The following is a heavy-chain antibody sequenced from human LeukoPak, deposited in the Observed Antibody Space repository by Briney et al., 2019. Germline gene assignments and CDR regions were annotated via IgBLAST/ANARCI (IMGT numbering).Heavy chain of an antibody. CDR2: IYYSGST. CDR3: ARDPRMYWFDP. CDR1: GGSISSYY. J-gene: IGHJ5*02. Sequence: PSETLSLTCTVSGGSISSYYWSWIRQPPGKGLEWIGYIYYSGSTNYNPSLKSRVTISVDTSKNQFSLKLSSVTAADTAVYYCARDPRMYWFDPWGQGTLVTVSS. V-gene: IGHV4-59*12.